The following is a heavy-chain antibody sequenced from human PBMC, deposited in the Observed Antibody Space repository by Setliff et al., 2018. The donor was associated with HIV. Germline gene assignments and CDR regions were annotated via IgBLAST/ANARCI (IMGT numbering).Heavy chain of an antibody. D-gene: IGHD3-22*01. CDR3: ARTPEDYDQYFFDR. CDR1: GGSFRSGSYY. CDR2: IYTSGST. V-gene: IGHV4-61*09. J-gene: IGHJ4*02. Sequence: SETLSLTCTVSGGSFRSGSYYWTWIRQPAGKGLEWIGYIYTSGSTNYNPSLEGRVTISVDTSKNQFSLKLSSVTAADTAVYYCARTPEDYDQYFFDRWGQGTLVTVSS.